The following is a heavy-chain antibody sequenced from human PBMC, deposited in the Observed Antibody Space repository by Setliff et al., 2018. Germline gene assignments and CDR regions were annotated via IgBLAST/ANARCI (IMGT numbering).Heavy chain of an antibody. CDR2: INPNSGAT. D-gene: IGHD5-12*01. CDR3: ATGGYSGYDYVY. CDR1: GYPFTDYY. J-gene: IGHJ4*02. V-gene: IGHV1-2*06. Sequence: ASVKVSCKTSGYPFTDYYIHWVRQAPGQGLEWMGRINPNSGATNFAQKFQGRVTMTRDTSISTAYMDLSRLRSDDTAVYYCATGGYSGYDYVYRGQGTLVTVSS.